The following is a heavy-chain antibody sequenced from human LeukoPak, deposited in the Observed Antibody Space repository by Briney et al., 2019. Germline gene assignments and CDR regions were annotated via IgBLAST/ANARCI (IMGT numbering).Heavy chain of an antibody. CDR2: ISYDGSNK. CDR3: ARDPESSSWCQFDY. V-gene: IGHV3-30*04. J-gene: IGHJ4*02. Sequence: TGGSLRLSCAASGFTFSSYAMHWVRQAPGKGLEWVAVISYDGSNKYYADSVKGRFTISRDNSKNTLYLQMNSLRAEDTAVYYCARDPESSSWCQFDYWGQGTLVTVSS. D-gene: IGHD6-13*01. CDR1: GFTFSSYA.